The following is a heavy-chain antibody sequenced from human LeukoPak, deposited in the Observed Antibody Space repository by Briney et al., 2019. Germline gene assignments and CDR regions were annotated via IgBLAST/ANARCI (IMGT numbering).Heavy chain of an antibody. CDR2: IYYSGRV. V-gene: IGHV4-39*01. Sequence: PSETLSLTCTVSGGSISSSSYYWGWIRQPPGKGLEWIGSIYYSGRVYYNPSLKSRVTMFVDMSKNQFSLRLSSVTAADTAVYYCARHRAYSSSSPFDYWGQGTLVTVSS. J-gene: IGHJ4*02. CDR1: GGSISSSSYY. D-gene: IGHD6-6*01. CDR3: ARHRAYSSSSPFDY.